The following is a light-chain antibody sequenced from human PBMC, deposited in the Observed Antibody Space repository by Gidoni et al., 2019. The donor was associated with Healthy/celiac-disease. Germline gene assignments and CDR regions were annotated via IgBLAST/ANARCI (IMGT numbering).Light chain of an antibody. CDR3: QQYDNHPPALT. CDR2: DAS. V-gene: IGKV1-33*01. Sequence: DIKMPQSPSALSASVGDRVTITCQASQDISNYLYWYQQKPGKAPKLLIYDASNLETGVPSRFSGSGSGTEFTFTISSLQPEDIATYYCQQYDNHPPALTFGGGTKVEIK. CDR1: QDISNY. J-gene: IGKJ4*01.